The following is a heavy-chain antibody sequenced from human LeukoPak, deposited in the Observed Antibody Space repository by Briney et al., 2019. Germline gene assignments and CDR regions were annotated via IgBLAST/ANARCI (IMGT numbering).Heavy chain of an antibody. CDR3: ARAEDDYVWGSYRYSDY. Sequence: SVKVSCKASGGTFSSYAISWVRQAPGQGLEWMGGIIPIFGTANYAQKFQGRVTITADESTSTAYMELSSLRSEDTAVYYCARAEDDYVWGSYRYSDYWGQGTLVTVSS. V-gene: IGHV1-69*01. CDR2: IIPIFGTA. J-gene: IGHJ4*02. D-gene: IGHD3-16*02. CDR1: GGTFSSYA.